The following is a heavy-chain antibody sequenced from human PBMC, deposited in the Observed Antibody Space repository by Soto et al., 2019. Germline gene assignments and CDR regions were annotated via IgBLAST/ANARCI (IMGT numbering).Heavy chain of an antibody. D-gene: IGHD3-10*01. CDR2: ISYDGSNK. CDR1: GFTFSSYG. J-gene: IGHJ4*02. V-gene: IGHV3-30*03. CDR3: ARGLLLWFGELAY. Sequence: QPGGSLRLSCAASGFTFSSYGMHWVRQAPGKGLEWVAVISYDGSNKYYADSVKGRVTMTRNTSISTAYMELSSLRSEDTAVYYCARGLLLWFGELAYWGQGTLVTVSS.